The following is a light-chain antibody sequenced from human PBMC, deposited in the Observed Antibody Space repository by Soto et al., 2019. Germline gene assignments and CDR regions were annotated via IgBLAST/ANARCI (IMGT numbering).Light chain of an antibody. J-gene: IGKJ1*01. V-gene: IGKV3-15*01. CDR2: VAS. CDR3: LQYHNLWA. CDR1: QSVNQK. Sequence: EIVLTQSPATLSVSPGERATLSCRASQSVNQKLGWYQQKPGQAPRLLIYVASTRAPGVPARFSGSGSGTEFTLTISSLQPEDFTVYSCLQYHNLWAFGQGTKVDIK.